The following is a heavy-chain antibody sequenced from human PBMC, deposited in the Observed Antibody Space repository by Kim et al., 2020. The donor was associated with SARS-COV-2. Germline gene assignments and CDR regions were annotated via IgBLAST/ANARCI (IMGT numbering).Heavy chain of an antibody. CDR1: GFTFSMYW. Sequence: GSLRLSCAASGFTFSMYWMHWVRQVPGKGLVWVSRIKSDGSSTNYADSVKDRFTISRDNGKNTVYLQMNSLRVEDTALYDCGAGPSSSGHLTEYWGQGTPVTVS. V-gene: IGHV3-74*01. CDR3: GAGPSSSGHLTEY. J-gene: IGHJ4*02. D-gene: IGHD6-25*01. CDR2: IKSDGSST.